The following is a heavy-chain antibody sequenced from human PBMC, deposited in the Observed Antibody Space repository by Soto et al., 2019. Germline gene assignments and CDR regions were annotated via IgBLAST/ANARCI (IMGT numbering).Heavy chain of an antibody. CDR1: GGTFSSYA. Sequence: QVQLVQSGAEVKKPGSSVKVSCKSSGGTFSSYAISWVRQAPGQGLEWMGGIIPMFGTADYAQKFQGRVSITADESTSKAYMELSSLRSDDTAVYYCATMKGGSQYYSYGMDVWGQGTTVTVSS. J-gene: IGHJ6*02. CDR2: IIPMFGTA. CDR3: ATMKGGSQYYSYGMDV. V-gene: IGHV1-69*12. D-gene: IGHD3-10*01.